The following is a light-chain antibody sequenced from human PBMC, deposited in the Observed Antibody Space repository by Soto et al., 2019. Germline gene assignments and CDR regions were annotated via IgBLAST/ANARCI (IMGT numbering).Light chain of an antibody. J-gene: IGLJ3*02. Sequence: QTVVTQEPSFSVSPGGTVTLTCGLSSGSVSTTYYPSWYQQTPGQAPRTLIYSTSTRSSGVPDHFSGSILGNKAALTISGAQADDESDYYCVLYMGSGTWVFGGGTKLTVL. CDR3: VLYMGSGTWV. CDR1: SGSVSTTYY. V-gene: IGLV8-61*01. CDR2: STS.